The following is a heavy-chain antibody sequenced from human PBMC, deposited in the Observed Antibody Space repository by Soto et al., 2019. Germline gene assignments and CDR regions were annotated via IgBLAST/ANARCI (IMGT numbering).Heavy chain of an antibody. D-gene: IGHD1-26*01. V-gene: IGHV1-3*01. CDR3: ARYSGNYQDAFDI. Sequence: QVQLVQSGAEVKKPGASVKVSCRASGFTFTLYSRHWVRQAPGQRLEWMGWINGGSGKRKYSQKFKGRVTIARDTSASTAYMEVSSLRSEDTAVYYCARYSGNYQDAFDIWGQGTMVTVSS. J-gene: IGHJ3*02. CDR1: GFTFTLYS. CDR2: INGGSGKR.